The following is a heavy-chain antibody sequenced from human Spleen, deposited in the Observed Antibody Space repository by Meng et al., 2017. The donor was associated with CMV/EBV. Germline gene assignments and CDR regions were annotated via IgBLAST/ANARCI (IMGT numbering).Heavy chain of an antibody. CDR2: ISAYNGNT. CDR1: GYTFTSYG. CDR3: ARQDLIFGVVSPGGLFDN. D-gene: IGHD3-3*02. V-gene: IGHV1-18*01. Sequence: ASVKVSCKASGYTFTSYGISWVRQAPGQGLEWMGWISAYNGNTNYAQKLQGRVTMTTDTSTSTAYMELRSLRSDDTAVYYCARQDLIFGVVSPGGLFDNWGQGTLVTVSS. J-gene: IGHJ4*02.